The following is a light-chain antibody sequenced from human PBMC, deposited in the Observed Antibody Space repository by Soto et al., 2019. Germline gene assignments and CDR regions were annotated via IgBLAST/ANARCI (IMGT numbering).Light chain of an antibody. CDR2: AAS. CDR1: QGIRYD. CDR3: LQYNSYPYS. Sequence: DIPMTQSPSSLSASVGDRVTITCRASQGIRYDLGWYQQTPGKAPKRLIYAASSLQSGVPPRFSGSGSGTEFTLTISSLQPEDFATYYCLQYNSYPYSFGQGTKLEIK. J-gene: IGKJ2*03. V-gene: IGKV1-17*01.